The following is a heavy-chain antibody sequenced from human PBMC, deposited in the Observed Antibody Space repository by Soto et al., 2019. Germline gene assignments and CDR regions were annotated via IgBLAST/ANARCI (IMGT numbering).Heavy chain of an antibody. J-gene: IGHJ4*02. Sequence: GGSLRLSCAASGFTFSSYGMHWVRQAPGKGLEWVSAITGNGGNTYYADSVKGRFTISRDNSKNTLYLQMNSLRAEDTAVYYCAELGLRSGPYFDYWGQGTLVTVSS. CDR1: GFTFSSYG. CDR3: AELGLRSGPYFDY. V-gene: IGHV3-23*01. D-gene: IGHD2-15*01. CDR2: ITGNGGNT.